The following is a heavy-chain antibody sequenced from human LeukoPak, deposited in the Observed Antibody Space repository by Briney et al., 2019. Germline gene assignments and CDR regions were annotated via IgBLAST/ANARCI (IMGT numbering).Heavy chain of an antibody. Sequence: PGRSLRLSCAASGFTFSSYGIHWVRQAPGKGLEWVAVIWYDGSNKYYADSVKGRFTISRDNSKNTLYLQMNSLRAEDTAVYYCARARLASGGWYFAHWGQGTLVTVSS. CDR1: GFTFSSYG. D-gene: IGHD1-26*01. CDR3: ARARLASGGWYFAH. J-gene: IGHJ4*02. CDR2: IWYDGSNK. V-gene: IGHV3-33*01.